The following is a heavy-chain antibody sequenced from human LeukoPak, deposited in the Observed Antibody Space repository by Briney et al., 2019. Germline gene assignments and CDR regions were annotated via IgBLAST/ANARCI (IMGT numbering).Heavy chain of an antibody. Sequence: ASVKVSCKASGYTFTGYYVHWVRQAPGQGLEWMGWINPNSGGTNYAQKFQGRITMTRDTSISTAYMELSRLRSDDTAVYYCAREMAGLGDHFQHWGQGTLVTVSS. CDR2: INPNSGGT. D-gene: IGHD3-16*01. V-gene: IGHV1-2*02. CDR1: GYTFTGYY. J-gene: IGHJ1*01. CDR3: AREMAGLGDHFQH.